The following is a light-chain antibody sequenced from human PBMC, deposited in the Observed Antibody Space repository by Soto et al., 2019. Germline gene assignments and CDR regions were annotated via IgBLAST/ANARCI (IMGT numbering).Light chain of an antibody. CDR2: AXS. CDR1: QSVRSN. Sequence: EFVMKQSPATLSVSPGERATVSCRASQSVRSNLACYQRRPGEAPRLLIYAXSTRATGIPARLSGSGSGTEFSLTISSLQSEDFAAYYCQQYSKWPRTFGQGTRLEIK. J-gene: IGKJ5*01. V-gene: IGKV3-15*01. CDR3: QQYSKWPRT.